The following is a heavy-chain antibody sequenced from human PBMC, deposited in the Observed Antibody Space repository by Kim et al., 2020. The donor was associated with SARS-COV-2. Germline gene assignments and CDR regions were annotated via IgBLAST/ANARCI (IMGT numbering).Heavy chain of an antibody. CDR2: ISGDSHYT. V-gene: IGHV3-23*01. J-gene: IGHJ5*02. CDR1: GFTFSDDS. Sequence: GGSLRLSCAASGFTFSDDSMAWVRQAPGKGLEWVASISGDSHYTFYAESVRGRFTISRENFKNTLYLQMNSLRAEDTAVYYCARPSDNHMIIQDAATRGLIDRWGQGTLVTVSS. CDR3: ARPSDNHMIIQDAATRGLIDR. D-gene: IGHD2-15*01.